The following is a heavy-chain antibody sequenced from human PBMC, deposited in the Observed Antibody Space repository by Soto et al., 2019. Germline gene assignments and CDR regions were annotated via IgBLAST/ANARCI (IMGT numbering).Heavy chain of an antibody. D-gene: IGHD6-19*01. J-gene: IGHJ4*02. CDR3: ARDLRGFHSSGWSDFDY. CDR2: IWYDGSNK. Sequence: QVQLVESGGGVVQPGRSLRLSCAASGFTFSSYGMHWVRQAPGKGLEWVAVIWYDGSNKYYADSVKGRFTISRDNSKNTLYLQMNSLRAEDTAVYYCARDLRGFHSSGWSDFDYWGQGTLVTVSS. V-gene: IGHV3-33*01. CDR1: GFTFSSYG.